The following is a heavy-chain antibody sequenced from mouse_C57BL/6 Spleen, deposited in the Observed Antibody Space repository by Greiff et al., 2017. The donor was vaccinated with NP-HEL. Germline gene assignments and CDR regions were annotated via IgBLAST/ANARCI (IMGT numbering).Heavy chain of an antibody. J-gene: IGHJ3*01. Sequence: VQLQQSGAELAKPGASVKLSCKASGYTFTSYWMHWVKQRPGQGLEWIGYINPSSGYTKYNQKFKDKATLTEDKSSSTAYMQLSSLTYEDSAVYYCASLVYYGSSYGWGQGTLVTVSA. V-gene: IGHV1-7*01. CDR2: INPSSGYT. CDR1: GYTFTSYW. D-gene: IGHD1-1*01. CDR3: ASLVYYGSSYG.